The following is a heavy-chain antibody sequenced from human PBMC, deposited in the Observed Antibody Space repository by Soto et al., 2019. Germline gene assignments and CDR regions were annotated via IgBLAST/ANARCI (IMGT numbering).Heavy chain of an antibody. CDR2: IYYSGST. V-gene: IGHV4-30-4*01. CDR1: GGSISSGDYY. J-gene: IGHJ6*02. Sequence: SETLSLTCTVSGGSISSGDYYWSWIRQPPGKGLEWIGYIYYSGSTYYNPSLKSRVTISVDTSKNQFSLRLSSVTAADTAVYYCARGVLRYYYGMDVWGQGTTVTVSS. CDR3: ARGVLRYYYGMDV.